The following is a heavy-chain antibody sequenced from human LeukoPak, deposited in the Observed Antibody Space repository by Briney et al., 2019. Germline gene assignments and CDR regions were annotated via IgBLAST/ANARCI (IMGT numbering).Heavy chain of an antibody. J-gene: IGHJ4*02. Sequence: GGSLRLSCAASGFPFSSYAMSWVRQAPGKGLEWVSAISNSGGSTYFADSVKGRFTISRDNAKNSLYLQMNSLRAEDTAVYYCAKDPEDTAMLFDYWGQGTLVTVSS. D-gene: IGHD5-18*01. V-gene: IGHV3-23*01. CDR3: AKDPEDTAMLFDY. CDR1: GFPFSSYA. CDR2: ISNSGGST.